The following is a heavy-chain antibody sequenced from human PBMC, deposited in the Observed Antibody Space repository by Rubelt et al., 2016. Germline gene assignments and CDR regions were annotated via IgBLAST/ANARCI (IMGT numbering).Heavy chain of an antibody. D-gene: IGHD2/OR15-2a*01. Sequence: QVQLVQSGAEVKKPGASVKVSCKASGYTFTSYGISWVRQAPGQGLEWMGWISAYNGNTNYAQKLQGRVTMTTDTSTSTAYMELRSLGSDDTAVYYCARVYVWRGQYYYYGMDVWGQGTTVTVSS. CDR2: ISAYNGNT. V-gene: IGHV1-18*01. CDR1: GYTFTSYG. CDR3: ARVYVWRGQYYYYGMDV. J-gene: IGHJ6*02.